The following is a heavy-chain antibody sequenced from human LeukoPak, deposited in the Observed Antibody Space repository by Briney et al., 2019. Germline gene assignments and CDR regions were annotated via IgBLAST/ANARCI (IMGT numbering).Heavy chain of an antibody. CDR3: ARPSLNTGSYFDY. CDR2: IYSDNT. D-gene: IGHD1-26*01. Sequence: PGGSLRLSCTVSGFTVSSNSMSWVRQAPGKGLEWVSFIYSDNTHYSDSVKGRFTISRDNAKNSLYLQMNSLRAEDTAAYYCARPSLNTGSYFDYWGQGILVSVSS. CDR1: GFTVSSNS. V-gene: IGHV3-53*01. J-gene: IGHJ4*02.